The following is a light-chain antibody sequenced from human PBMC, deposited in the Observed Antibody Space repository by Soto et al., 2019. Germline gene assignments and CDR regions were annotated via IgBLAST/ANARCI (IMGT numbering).Light chain of an antibody. Sequence: DIQMTQSPCTLSASVGDRVTITCRASQSISRWLAWYQQKPGKAPKALIYDASTLRSGVPSRSSGGGSGTEFTLTISSLQPDDFATYYCQQYNTYSTFGQGTRLEIK. V-gene: IGKV1-5*01. J-gene: IGKJ5*01. CDR1: QSISRW. CDR3: QQYNTYST. CDR2: DAS.